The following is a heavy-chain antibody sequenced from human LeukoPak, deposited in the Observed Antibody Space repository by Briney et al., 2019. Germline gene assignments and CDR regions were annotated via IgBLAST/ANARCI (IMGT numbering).Heavy chain of an antibody. CDR3: ARDSGVFGGFDY. V-gene: IGHV3-21*01. D-gene: IGHD6-13*01. CDR2: ISSSSSYI. J-gene: IGHJ4*02. Sequence: GGSLRLSCAASGFTFSSYILNWVRQAPGKGLEWVSSISSSSSYIYYADSVKGRFTISRDNAKNSLYLQMNSLRAEDTAVYYCARDSGVFGGFDYWGQGTLVTVSS. CDR1: GFTFSSYI.